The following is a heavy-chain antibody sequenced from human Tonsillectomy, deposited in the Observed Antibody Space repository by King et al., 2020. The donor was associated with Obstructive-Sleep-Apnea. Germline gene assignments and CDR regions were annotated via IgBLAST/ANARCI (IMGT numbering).Heavy chain of an antibody. D-gene: IGHD3-22*01. Sequence: GQLVQSGAEVKKSGASLRISCQGSGYDFTRYWIAWVRQMPGKGLEWVGIVFPEDSDATYNPSFQGHVTFSADRSIKTGYLRWSSLKASDTAIYYCVRYDDAGYLDDWGQGTLVTVSA. CDR1: GYDFTRYW. J-gene: IGHJ4*02. V-gene: IGHV5-51*01. CDR2: VFPEDSDA. CDR3: VRYDDAGYLDD.